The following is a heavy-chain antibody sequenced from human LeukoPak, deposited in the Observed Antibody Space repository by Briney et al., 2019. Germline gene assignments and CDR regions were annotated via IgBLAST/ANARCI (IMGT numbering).Heavy chain of an antibody. CDR3: ARDIVVVPALGGYYYYYGMDV. D-gene: IGHD2-2*01. J-gene: IGHJ6*02. Sequence: GGSLRLSCAASEFTFSSYAMHWVRQAPGDGLGWVAVIPYDGSNKYYADSVKGRFTISRDNSKSTLYLQMSSLRAEDTAVYYCARDIVVVPALGGYYYYYGMDVWGQGTTVTVSS. CDR1: EFTFSSYA. V-gene: IGHV3-30*04. CDR2: IPYDGSNK.